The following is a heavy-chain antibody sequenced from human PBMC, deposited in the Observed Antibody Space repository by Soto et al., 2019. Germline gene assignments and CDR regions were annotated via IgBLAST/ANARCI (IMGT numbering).Heavy chain of an antibody. D-gene: IGHD3-3*01. J-gene: IGHJ6*02. CDR2: ISYDGSNK. V-gene: IGHV3-30*19. CDR3: ARVYYDFWSGSLTEMDV. Sequence: SLRLCCAASGFTLRSDGMHWVRQAPCKWLERLAVISYDGSNKYYADSVKGRFTISRDTSKNTLYLQMNSLRAEDTAVYYCARVYYDFWSGSLTEMDVWGQGITVTVPS. CDR1: GFTLRSDG.